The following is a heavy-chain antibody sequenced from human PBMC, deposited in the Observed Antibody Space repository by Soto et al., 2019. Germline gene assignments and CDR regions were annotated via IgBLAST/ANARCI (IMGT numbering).Heavy chain of an antibody. CDR3: ARQPGFYDRSGSFDY. Sequence: QLQLQESGPGLVKPSETLSLTCTVSGGSVSTSSFYWGWIRQPPRKGLEWIGTIYYSGTTYYNPSLKSRGTVSVDTSKNQFSLRLSSVTAADTAVYYCARQPGFYDRSGSFDYWGQGTLVTVAS. J-gene: IGHJ4*02. V-gene: IGHV4-39*01. CDR1: GGSVSTSSFY. CDR2: IYYSGTT. D-gene: IGHD3-22*01.